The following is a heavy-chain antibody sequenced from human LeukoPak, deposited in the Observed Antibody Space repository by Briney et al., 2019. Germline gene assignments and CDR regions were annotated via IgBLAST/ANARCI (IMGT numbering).Heavy chain of an antibody. CDR2: IVVGSGNT. V-gene: IGHV1-58*01. CDR3: AAAFYSSGYPGAGY. J-gene: IGHJ4*02. Sequence: GASVKVSCKASGFTFTSSAVQWVRQARGQRLEWIGWIVVGSGNTNYAQKFQERVTITRDMSTSTAYMELSSLRFEDTAVYYCAAAFYSSGYPGAGYWGQGTLVTVSS. CDR1: GFTFTSSA. D-gene: IGHD3-22*01.